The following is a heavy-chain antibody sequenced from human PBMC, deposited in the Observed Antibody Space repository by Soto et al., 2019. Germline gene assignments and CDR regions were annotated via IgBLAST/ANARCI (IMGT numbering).Heavy chain of an antibody. CDR1: GFSFNSYA. CDR3: AKDSSPGPQLITYLDY. CDR2: ISYDGSNK. V-gene: IGHV3-30*18. J-gene: IGHJ4*02. Sequence: QVQLVESGGGVVQPGGSLRLSCAASGFSFNSYAMHWVRQAPGKGLEWVALISYDGSNKYYADSVKGRFTISRDNIQNTLYLQVDSLRSGDTAVYYCAKDSSPGPQLITYLDYWGQGTLVTVSS. D-gene: IGHD2-2*01.